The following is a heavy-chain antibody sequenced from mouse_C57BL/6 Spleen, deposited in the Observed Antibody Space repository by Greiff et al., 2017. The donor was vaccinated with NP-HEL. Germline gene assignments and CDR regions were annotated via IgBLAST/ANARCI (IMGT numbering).Heavy chain of an antibody. V-gene: IGHV1-22*01. Sequence: VQLQQSGPELVKPGASVKMSCKASGYTFTDYNMHWVKQSHGKSLEWIGYINPNNGGTSYNQKFKGKAILTVNNASSTAYMELRSLTSEDSTVYYCARDGYYFFFAYWGQGTLVTVSA. CDR1: GYTFTDYN. J-gene: IGHJ3*01. CDR2: INPNNGGT. D-gene: IGHD2-3*01. CDR3: ARDGYYFFFAY.